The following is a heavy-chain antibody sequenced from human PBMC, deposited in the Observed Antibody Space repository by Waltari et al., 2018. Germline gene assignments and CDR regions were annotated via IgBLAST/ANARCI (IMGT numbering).Heavy chain of an antibody. CDR2: IIPIFGTA. CDR1: GGTFSSYA. V-gene: IGHV1-69*01. D-gene: IGHD2-15*01. J-gene: IGHJ5*02. Sequence: QVQLVQSGAEVKKPGSSVKVSCKASGGTFSSYAISWVRQAPGQGLEWMGGIIPIFGTANYAQRFPGRVTITADESTSTAYMELSSLRSEDTAVYYCARVVVVVVAATGGWFDPWGQGTLVTVSS. CDR3: ARVVVVVVAATGGWFDP.